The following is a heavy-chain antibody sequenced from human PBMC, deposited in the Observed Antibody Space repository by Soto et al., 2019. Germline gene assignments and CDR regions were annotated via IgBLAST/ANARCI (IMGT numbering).Heavy chain of an antibody. CDR3: ASYDVLAAYYY. V-gene: IGHV4-61*01. D-gene: IGHD3-9*01. J-gene: IGHJ4*02. CDR1: GGSVSSGNYY. CDR2: IYYSGST. Sequence: SETLSLTCTVSGGSVSSGNYYWSWIRQPPGKGLEWIGYIYYSGSTNYNPSLKSRVTISVDTSKNQSSLRLSSVTAADTAVFYCASYDVLAAYYYWGQGTLVTVSS.